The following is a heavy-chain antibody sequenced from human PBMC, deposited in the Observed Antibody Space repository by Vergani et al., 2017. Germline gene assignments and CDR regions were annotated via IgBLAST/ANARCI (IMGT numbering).Heavy chain of an antibody. CDR3: ARVNTETNGHLYYYYYMDV. Sequence: QVQLQQWGGGLLKPSETLSLTCVVNGGSFTSYHWTWIRQSPGEGLEWVGDIDHTGRPDYNPSLKSLLTMSVDKSRNQFSLTLNSVTATDTAIYFGARVNTETNGHLYYYYYMDVWGQGTAVTVS. J-gene: IGHJ6*03. V-gene: IGHV4-34*02. CDR1: GGSFTSYH. D-gene: IGHD4-11*01. CDR2: IDHTGRP.